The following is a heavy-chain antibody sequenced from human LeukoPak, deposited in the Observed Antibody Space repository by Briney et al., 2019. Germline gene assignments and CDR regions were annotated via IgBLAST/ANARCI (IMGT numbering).Heavy chain of an antibody. J-gene: IGHJ6*02. CDR2: ISAYNGNT. Sequence: AASVKVSCKASGYTFTSYGISWVGQAPGQGLEWMEWISAYNGNTNYAQKLQGRVTMTTDTSTSTAYMELRSLRSDDTAVYYCARVDYGDSPKIYYYGMDVWGQGTTVTVSS. V-gene: IGHV1-18*01. CDR3: ARVDYGDSPKIYYYGMDV. D-gene: IGHD4-17*01. CDR1: GYTFTSYG.